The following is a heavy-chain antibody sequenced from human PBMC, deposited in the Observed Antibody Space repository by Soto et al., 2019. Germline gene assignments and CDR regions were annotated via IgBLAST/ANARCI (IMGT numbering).Heavy chain of an antibody. Sequence: QVQLVQSGVEVKKPGASVKVSCKASGYTFISHGISWVRQAPGYGLESMGWISGKNGNTNYAQKLQGRVTLTTGTSTSTAYMELRSLRSDDTAVYYCARVSSSIVVVPDYGMDVWGQGTTVSVSS. CDR2: ISGKNGNT. J-gene: IGHJ6*02. V-gene: IGHV1-18*04. D-gene: IGHD2-15*01. CDR3: ARVSSSIVVVPDYGMDV. CDR1: GYTFISHG.